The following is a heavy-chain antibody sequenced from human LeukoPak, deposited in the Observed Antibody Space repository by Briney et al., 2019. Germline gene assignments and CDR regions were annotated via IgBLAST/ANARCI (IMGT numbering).Heavy chain of an antibody. CDR2: INPNSGGT. CDR3: ARADRLHGGPYLIGP. J-gene: IGHJ5*02. Sequence: ASVKVSCKTSGYSFTDYYMHWVRQAPGQGLEWMGWINPNSGGTSSAQKFQGRVTMTRDTSIATVYMEVRWLTSDDTAIYYCARADRLHGGPYLIGPWGQGTLVTVSS. V-gene: IGHV1-2*02. D-gene: IGHD2-21*01. CDR1: GYSFTDYY.